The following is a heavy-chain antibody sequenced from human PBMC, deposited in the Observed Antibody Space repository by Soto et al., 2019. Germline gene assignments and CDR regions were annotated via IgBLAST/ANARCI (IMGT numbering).Heavy chain of an antibody. CDR2: ISYDGSNK. CDR3: AKEGGGGYYGYYYYYCGMDV. V-gene: IGHV3-30*18. Sequence: QVQLVESGGGVVQPGRSLRLSCAASGFTFSSYGMHWVRQAPGKGLEWVAVISYDGSNKYYADSVKGRFTISRDNSKNTLYLHMNSLRAEDTAVYYCAKEGGGGYYGYYYYYCGMDVWGQGTTVTVSS. J-gene: IGHJ6*02. CDR1: GFTFSSYG. D-gene: IGHD1-26*01.